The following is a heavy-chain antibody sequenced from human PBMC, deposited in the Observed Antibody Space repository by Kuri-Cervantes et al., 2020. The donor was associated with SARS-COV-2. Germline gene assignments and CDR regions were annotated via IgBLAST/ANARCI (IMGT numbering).Heavy chain of an antibody. V-gene: IGHV1-18*01. CDR1: GYTFTSYG. J-gene: IGHJ6*02. CDR3: ARDKSCTNGVCPYYYGMDV. Sequence: ASVKVSCKASGYTFTSYGISWVRQAPGQGLEWMGWISAYNGNTNYAQKLQGRVTMTTDTSTSTAYTELRSLRSDDTAVYYCARDKSCTNGVCPYYYGMDVWGQGTTVTVSS. CDR2: ISAYNGNT. D-gene: IGHD2-8*01.